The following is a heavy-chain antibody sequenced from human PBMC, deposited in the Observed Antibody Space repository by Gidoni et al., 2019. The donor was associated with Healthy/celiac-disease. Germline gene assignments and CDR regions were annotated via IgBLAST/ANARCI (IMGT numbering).Heavy chain of an antibody. V-gene: IGHV3-21*01. J-gene: IGHJ4*02. Sequence: EVQLVESGGGLVKPGGSLRLSCAASGFTFSSYSMNWVRQAPGKGLEWVSSISSSSSYIYYADSVKGRFTISRDNAKNSLYLQMNSLRAEDTAVYYCAREAFEGIQWELTIYYFDYWGQGTLVTVSS. CDR3: AREAFEGIQWELTIYYFDY. CDR2: ISSSSSYI. D-gene: IGHD1-26*01. CDR1: GFTFSSYS.